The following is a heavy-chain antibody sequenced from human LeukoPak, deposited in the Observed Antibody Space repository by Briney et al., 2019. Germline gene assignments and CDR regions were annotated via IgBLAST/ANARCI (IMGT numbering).Heavy chain of an antibody. Sequence: TSETLSLTCAVYGGSFSGYYWSWIRQPPGKGLEWIGEINHSGSTNYNPSLKSRVTISVDTSKNQFSLKLSSVTAADTAVYYCARDKEPAAIAGYFDYWGQGTLVTVSS. D-gene: IGHD2-2*02. CDR2: INHSGST. J-gene: IGHJ4*02. V-gene: IGHV4-34*01. CDR3: ARDKEPAAIAGYFDY. CDR1: GGSFSGYY.